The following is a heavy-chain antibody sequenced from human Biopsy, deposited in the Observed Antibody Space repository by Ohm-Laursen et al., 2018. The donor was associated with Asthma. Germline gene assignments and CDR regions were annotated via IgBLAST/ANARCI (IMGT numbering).Heavy chain of an antibody. D-gene: IGHD3-22*01. CDR2: INSGSTDI. CDR1: GFSFSSSN. Sequence: SLRLSCAASGFSFSSSNINWVRQAPGKGLEWVSSINSGSTDIKYADSVKGRFIISRDNAKNSLYLQMQSLRPEDTAFYYCAKSADYYDSTDYLDFWGRGTLVTVSS. V-gene: IGHV3-21*04. J-gene: IGHJ4*01. CDR3: AKSADYYDSTDYLDF.